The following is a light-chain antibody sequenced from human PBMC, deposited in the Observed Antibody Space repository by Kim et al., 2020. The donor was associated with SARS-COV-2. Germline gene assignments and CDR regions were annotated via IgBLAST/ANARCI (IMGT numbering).Light chain of an antibody. V-gene: IGLV3-1*01. CDR2: QDI. J-gene: IGLJ2*01. Sequence: VSPGQTATIPCSGDNLGGRYVSWYQQRPGQTPVLVMYQDIERPSGIPDRFSGSNSGNTATLTISGTQAMDEADYYCQAWDNNAAIFGGGTQLTVL. CDR3: QAWDNNAAI. CDR1: NLGGRY.